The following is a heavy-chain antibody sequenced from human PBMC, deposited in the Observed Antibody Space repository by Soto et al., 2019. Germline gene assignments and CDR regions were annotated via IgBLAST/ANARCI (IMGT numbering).Heavy chain of an antibody. Sequence: EVQLLESGGGLVQPGGSLRLSCAASGFTFSSYAMRWVRQAPGTGLEWVSAISGSGDSTYYADSVKGRFTMSRDNSKNTVYLQMNSLRGEDTAVYYCARRGSGSNYDYWGQGTLVTVSS. J-gene: IGHJ4*02. D-gene: IGHD1-26*01. CDR3: ARRGSGSNYDY. CDR1: GFTFSSYA. CDR2: ISGSGDST. V-gene: IGHV3-23*01.